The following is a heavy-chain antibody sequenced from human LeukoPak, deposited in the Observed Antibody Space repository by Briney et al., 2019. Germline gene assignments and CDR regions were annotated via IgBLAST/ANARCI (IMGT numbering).Heavy chain of an antibody. J-gene: IGHJ4*02. CDR1: GFSLSTSGVG. D-gene: IGHD3-10*01. CDR2: IYWDDDK. Sequence: SGPTLVNPTQTLTLTCTFSGFSLSTSGVGVGWIRQXXXXXXXWLALIYWDDDKRYSPSLKSRLTITKDTSKNQVVLTMTNMDPVDTATYYCAYRDLGSALDYWGQGTLVTVSS. V-gene: IGHV2-5*02. CDR3: AYRDLGSALDY.